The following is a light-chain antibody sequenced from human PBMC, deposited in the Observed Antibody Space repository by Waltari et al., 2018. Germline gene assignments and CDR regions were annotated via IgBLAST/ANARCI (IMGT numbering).Light chain of an antibody. J-gene: IGLJ3*02. CDR1: SSDVGTYNY. V-gene: IGLV2-14*03. CDR3: SSYITTNTLEL. CDR2: DVS. Sequence: QSITISCTGTSSDVGTYNYVSWYQQHPGKAPKLLIYDVSYRPSGVSYRFSGSKSGNTASLTISGLQAEDEADYYCSSYITTNTLELFGGGTSLTVL.